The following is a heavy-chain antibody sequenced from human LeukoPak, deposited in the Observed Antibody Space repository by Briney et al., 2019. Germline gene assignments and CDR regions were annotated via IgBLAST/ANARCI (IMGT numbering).Heavy chain of an antibody. V-gene: IGHV3-48*01. CDR2: ISSSSSTI. D-gene: IGHD2-15*01. J-gene: IGHJ5*02. Sequence: GGSLRLSCAASGFTFSSYSMNWVRQGPGKGLEWVSYISSSSSTISYADSVKGRFTISRDNAKNSLYLQMNSLRAEDTAVYYCASHSRSGGSGSSSWFDPWGQGTLVIVSS. CDR3: ASHSRSGGSGSSSWFDP. CDR1: GFTFSSYS.